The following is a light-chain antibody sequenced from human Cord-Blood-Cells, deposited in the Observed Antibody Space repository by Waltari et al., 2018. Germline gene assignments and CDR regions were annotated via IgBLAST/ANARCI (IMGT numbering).Light chain of an antibody. V-gene: IGLV2-14*03. J-gene: IGLJ1*01. Sequence: QSALTQPASVSGSPGQSITISCTGTSSDVGGYNYVPWYQQHPGKAPTLIIYDVSNRPSGVSNRFSGSKSGNTASLTISGLQAEDEADYYCSSYTSSLYVFGTGTKVTVL. CDR2: DVS. CDR3: SSYTSSLYV. CDR1: SSDVGGYNY.